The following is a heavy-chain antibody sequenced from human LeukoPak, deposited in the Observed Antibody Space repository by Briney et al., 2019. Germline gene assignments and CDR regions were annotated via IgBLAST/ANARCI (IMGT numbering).Heavy chain of an antibody. CDR2: ISGSGGST. CDR3: ARGLGVQVGAKGVGAFDI. J-gene: IGHJ3*02. D-gene: IGHD1-26*01. CDR1: GFTFSSYA. Sequence: GGSLRLSCAASGFTFSSYAMSWVRQAPGKGLEWVSAISGSGGSTYYADSVKGRFTISRDNSKNTLYPQMNSLRAEDAAVYYCARGLGVQVGAKGVGAFDIWGQGTMVTVSS. V-gene: IGHV3-23*01.